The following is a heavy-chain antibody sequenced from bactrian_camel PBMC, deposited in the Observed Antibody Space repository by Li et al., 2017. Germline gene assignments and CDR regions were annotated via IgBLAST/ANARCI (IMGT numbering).Heavy chain of an antibody. CDR2: INGERGHA. V-gene: IGHV3S40*01. J-gene: IGHJ6*01. CDR3: ASGTPGGTGWGCFGY. CDR1: GFTFTSYY. D-gene: IGHD5*01. Sequence: DVQLVESGGGLVQPGGSLRLSCAASGFTFTSYYMTWVRQAPGKGLEWVAVINGERGHAYYADSVKGRFTISRDDAKNTVYLQLDSLKTDDMATYYCASGTPGGTGWGCFGYWGQGTQVTVS.